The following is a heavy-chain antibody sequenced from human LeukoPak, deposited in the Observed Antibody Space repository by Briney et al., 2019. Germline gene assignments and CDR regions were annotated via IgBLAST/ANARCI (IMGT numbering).Heavy chain of an antibody. D-gene: IGHD3-22*01. V-gene: IGHV4-38-2*01. J-gene: IGHJ5*02. Sequence: PSETLSLTCAVSGYSISSGYYCGWRRQPPGKGVEWIGIVYHSGSTYYNPSLKSLVTISVDTSKNQFSLKLSSVTAADTAVYYCARHGNYYDTSQSDPWGQGTLVTVSS. CDR1: GYSISSGYY. CDR2: VYHSGST. CDR3: ARHGNYYDTSQSDP.